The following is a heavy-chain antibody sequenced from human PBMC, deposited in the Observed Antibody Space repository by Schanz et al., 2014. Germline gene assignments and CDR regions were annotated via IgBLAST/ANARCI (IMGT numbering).Heavy chain of an antibody. J-gene: IGHJ3*02. V-gene: IGHV3-74*01. D-gene: IGHD6-19*01. Sequence: EVQLVESGGGLVQPGGSLRLSCAASGFTFSDSWMHWVRQAPGKGLVWVSRTSNDGSFTTFADSVKGRFTISRDNAKNTLYLQMNSLRAEDTAVYYCAKCIGWYGRCAFDIWGQGTMVTVS. CDR3: AKCIGWYGRCAFDI. CDR1: GFTFSDSW. CDR2: TSNDGSFT.